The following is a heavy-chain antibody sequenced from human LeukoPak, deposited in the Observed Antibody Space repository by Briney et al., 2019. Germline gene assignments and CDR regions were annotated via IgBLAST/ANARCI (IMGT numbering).Heavy chain of an antibody. CDR1: GKTLTELC. Sequence: GASVKVSCKVSGKTLTELCVHWVRQAPGKGLEWMGTFDPEDGKTIYAQKFQGRVTMTEDTSTDTAYMELSSLRSDDTALYYYAAYALESLSDNYVAFDYWGQGTLVTVSS. J-gene: IGHJ4*02. CDR3: AAYALESLSDNYVAFDY. D-gene: IGHD3-3*01. V-gene: IGHV1-24*01. CDR2: FDPEDGKT.